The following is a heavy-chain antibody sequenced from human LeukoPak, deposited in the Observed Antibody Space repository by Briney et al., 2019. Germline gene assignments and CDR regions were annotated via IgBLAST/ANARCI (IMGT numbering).Heavy chain of an antibody. D-gene: IGHD2-15*01. CDR2: IYYSGST. V-gene: IGHV4-31*03. CDR3: ARGKGLSVGGPAEDYVYYAMDV. J-gene: IGHJ6*02. CDR1: GGSISSGGYY. Sequence: SETLSLTCTVSGGSISSGGYYWSWIRQHPGKGLEWIGYIYYSGSTYYNPSLKSRVTISVDTSKNQFSLKLSSVTAADTAVYYCARGKGLSVGGPAEDYVYYAMDVWGQGTTVTVSS.